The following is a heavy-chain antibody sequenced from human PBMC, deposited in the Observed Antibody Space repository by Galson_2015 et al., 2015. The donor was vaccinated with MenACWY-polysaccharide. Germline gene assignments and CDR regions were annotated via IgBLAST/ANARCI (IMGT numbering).Heavy chain of an antibody. V-gene: IGHV3-9*01. Sequence: SLRLSCAASGFTFDDYAMHWVRQAPGKGLEWVSGISWNSGSIGYAGSVKGRFTISRDNAKNSLYLQMNSLRAEDTALYYCAATVTDHYYYGMDVWGQGTTVTVSS. D-gene: IGHD4-17*01. J-gene: IGHJ6*02. CDR3: AATVTDHYYYGMDV. CDR1: GFTFDDYA. CDR2: ISWNSGSI.